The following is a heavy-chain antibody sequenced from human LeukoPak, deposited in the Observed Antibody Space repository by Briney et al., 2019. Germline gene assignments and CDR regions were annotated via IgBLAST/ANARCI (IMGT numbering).Heavy chain of an antibody. CDR3: ARDPALIKMATIRLYYFDY. CDR2: INPSGGST. V-gene: IGHV1-46*01. J-gene: IGHJ4*02. D-gene: IGHD5-24*01. Sequence: ASVKVSCKASGYTFTSYYMHWVRQAPGQGLEWMGIINPSGGSTSYAQKFQGRVTMTRDTSTSTVYMELSSLRSEDTAVYYRARDPALIKMATIRLYYFDYWGQGTLVTVSS. CDR1: GYTFTSYY.